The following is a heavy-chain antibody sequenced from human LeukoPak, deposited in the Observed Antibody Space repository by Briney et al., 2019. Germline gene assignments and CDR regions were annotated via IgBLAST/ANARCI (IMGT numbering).Heavy chain of an antibody. J-gene: IGHJ4*02. V-gene: IGHV6-1*01. CDR3: ARDPGRAYYFDY. CDR1: GDSVSSNSAA. Sequence: SQTLSLTCVISGDSVSSNSAAWIWIRQSPSRGLEWLGRTYYRSRWFNDYSVSLRGRITINPDTSKNQFSLQLNSVTPEDTAVYYCARDPGRAYYFDYWGQGAQVTVSS. CDR2: TYYRSRWFN.